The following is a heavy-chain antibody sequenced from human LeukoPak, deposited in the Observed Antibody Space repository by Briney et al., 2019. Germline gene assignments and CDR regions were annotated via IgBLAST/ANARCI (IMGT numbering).Heavy chain of an antibody. CDR1: GFTFTDYG. Sequence: GGSLRLSCAPAGFTFTDYGIHWVRQAPGKGPEWVTYIWSDGSNEHYADSVKGRFTISRDDSKSTVYLQMNSLRPEDTALYHCVTGAIATAGINYWGQGTLVTVSS. D-gene: IGHD3-10*01. J-gene: IGHJ4*02. V-gene: IGHV3-30*02. CDR3: VTGAIATAGINY. CDR2: IWSDGSNE.